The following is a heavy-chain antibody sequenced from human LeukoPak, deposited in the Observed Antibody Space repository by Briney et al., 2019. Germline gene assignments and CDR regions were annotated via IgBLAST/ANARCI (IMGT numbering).Heavy chain of an antibody. Sequence: GGSLRLSCAASGFTFSDYWMHWVRQGPGKRPVWVARINSDGSGTNYADSVKGRFTISRDNSKNTLYLQMNSLRAEDTAVYYCARDKTSTRCSGGSCYSDYYYMDVWGKGTTVTISS. CDR3: ARDKTSTRCSGGSCYSDYYYMDV. CDR1: GFTFSDYW. CDR2: INSDGSGT. D-gene: IGHD2-15*01. V-gene: IGHV3-74*01. J-gene: IGHJ6*03.